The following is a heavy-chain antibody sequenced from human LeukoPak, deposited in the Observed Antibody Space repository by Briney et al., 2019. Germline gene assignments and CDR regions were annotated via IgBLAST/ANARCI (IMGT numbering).Heavy chain of an antibody. Sequence: GGSLRLSCAASGFTVSSNYMSWVRQAPGKGLEWVSVIYSGGATYYTDSVKGRFTISRDNSKNTLYLQMNSLGAEDTAVYYCASGSGWPYYFDYWGQGTLVTVSS. D-gene: IGHD6-19*01. CDR3: ASGSGWPYYFDY. CDR1: GFTVSSNY. V-gene: IGHV3-53*01. CDR2: IYSGGAT. J-gene: IGHJ4*02.